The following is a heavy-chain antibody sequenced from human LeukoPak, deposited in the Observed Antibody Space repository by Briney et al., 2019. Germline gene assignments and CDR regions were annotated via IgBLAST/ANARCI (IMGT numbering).Heavy chain of an antibody. CDR1: GGSISSYY. V-gene: IGHV4-4*07. Sequence: PSETLSLTCTVSGGSISSYYWSWIRQPAGKGLEWIGRIYSTGSTDYNPSLKSRVTVSLDTSKNQFSLKLSSVTAADTAVYFCATRIGGGTSYYFDYWGQGTLVTVSS. J-gene: IGHJ4*02. CDR2: IYSTGST. D-gene: IGHD2/OR15-2a*01. CDR3: ATRIGGGTSYYFDY.